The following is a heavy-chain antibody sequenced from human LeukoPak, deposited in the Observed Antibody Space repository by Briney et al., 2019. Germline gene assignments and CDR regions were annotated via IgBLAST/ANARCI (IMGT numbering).Heavy chain of an antibody. V-gene: IGHV3-7*04. Sequence: GGSLRLSCTVSGFTFNSFWMTWVRQAPGKGLEWVATIEQDGNEKYYLDSVKGRLTISRDNAENSIYLHTNSLRVDDTAVYYCARASVWSGYLGYWGQGTLVTVSS. CDR1: GFTFNSFW. J-gene: IGHJ4*02. CDR2: IEQDGNEK. CDR3: ARASVWSGYLGY. D-gene: IGHD3-3*01.